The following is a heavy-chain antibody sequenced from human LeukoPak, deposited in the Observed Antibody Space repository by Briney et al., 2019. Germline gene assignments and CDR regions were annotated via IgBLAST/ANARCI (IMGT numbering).Heavy chain of an antibody. CDR3: AARKVRGVWFYLDY. CDR2: IYDDNT. V-gene: IGHV3-23*01. Sequence: QPGGSLRLSCAASGFTVSAYATAWVRQAPGKGLEWVSTIYDDNTYYADSVKGRFAISTDNSKNTLYLQMNSLRVEDTAVYFCAARKVRGVWFYLDYWGQGTLVTVSS. CDR1: GFTVSAYA. J-gene: IGHJ4*02. D-gene: IGHD3-10*01.